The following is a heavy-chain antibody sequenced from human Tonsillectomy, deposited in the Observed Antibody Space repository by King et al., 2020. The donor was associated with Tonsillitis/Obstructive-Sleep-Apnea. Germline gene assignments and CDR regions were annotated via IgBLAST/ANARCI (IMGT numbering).Heavy chain of an antibody. CDR3: NTWPRDSGSYSYTDH. J-gene: IGHJ4*02. Sequence: LQLVQSGGGLVKPEGSLTLSCVGSGLTFTNAWMTWGRQAPGKWLEGVGRIKSNTAGGTSYYAAPVKGRFTNPRDDSQNTLYLHLNSLKTEDTAVYYCNTWPRDSGSYSYTDHWAQGTLVTVSS. D-gene: IGHD3-10*01. CDR1: GLTFTNAW. V-gene: IGHV3-15*01. CDR2: IKSNTAGGTS.